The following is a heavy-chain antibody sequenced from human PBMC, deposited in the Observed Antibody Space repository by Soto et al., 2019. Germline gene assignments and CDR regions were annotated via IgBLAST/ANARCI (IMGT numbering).Heavy chain of an antibody. Sequence: GAPVEVSCQASGYTFTRYYMHWVRQAPGQGLEWMGIINPSGGSTSYAQKFQGRVTMTRDTSTSTVYMELSSLRSEDTAVYYCARDPIVVVMGEAFDIWGQGTMVTVSS. CDR3: ARDPIVVVMGEAFDI. CDR2: INPSGGST. V-gene: IGHV1-46*01. CDR1: GYTFTRYY. J-gene: IGHJ3*02. D-gene: IGHD3-22*01.